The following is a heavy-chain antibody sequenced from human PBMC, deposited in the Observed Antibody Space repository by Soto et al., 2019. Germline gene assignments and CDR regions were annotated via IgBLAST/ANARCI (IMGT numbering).Heavy chain of an antibody. D-gene: IGHD3-22*01. V-gene: IGHV4-31*03. Sequence: LSETLSLTCTVSGGSISSGGYYWSWIRQHPGKGLEWIGYIYYSGSTYYNPSLKSRVTISVDTSKNQFSLKLSSVTAADTAVYYCARLAYYYDSSGYPHAFDIWGQGTMVTVSS. J-gene: IGHJ3*02. CDR3: ARLAYYYDSSGYPHAFDI. CDR2: IYYSGST. CDR1: GGSISSGGYY.